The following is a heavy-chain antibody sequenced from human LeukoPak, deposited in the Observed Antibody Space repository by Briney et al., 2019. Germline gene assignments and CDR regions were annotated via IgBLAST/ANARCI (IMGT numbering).Heavy chain of an antibody. D-gene: IGHD3-9*01. CDR3: ARDGPPGLDGMDV. CDR1: GFPFSSYG. CDR2: IWYDGSNK. J-gene: IGHJ6*02. V-gene: IGHV3-33*01. Sequence: GGALRPSFAASGFPFSSYGMHWGRPAPGKGGGGVAVIWYDGSNKYYADSVKGRFTISRDNSKNTLYLQMNSLRAEDTAVYYCARDGPPGLDGMDVWGQGTTVTVSS.